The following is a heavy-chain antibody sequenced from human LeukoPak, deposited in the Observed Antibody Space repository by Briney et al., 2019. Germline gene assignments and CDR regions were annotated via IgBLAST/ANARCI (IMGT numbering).Heavy chain of an antibody. J-gene: IGHJ4*02. CDR1: GYTLTELS. V-gene: IGHV1-24*01. D-gene: IGHD3-9*01. Sequence: ASVKVSCEVSGYTLTELSMHWVRQAPGKGLEWMGGFDPEDGETIYAQKLQGRVTMTEDTSTDTAYMELSSLRSEDTAVYYCATYPSYDILTGYSPPFFDYWGQGTLVTVSS. CDR3: ATYPSYDILTGYSPPFFDY. CDR2: FDPEDGET.